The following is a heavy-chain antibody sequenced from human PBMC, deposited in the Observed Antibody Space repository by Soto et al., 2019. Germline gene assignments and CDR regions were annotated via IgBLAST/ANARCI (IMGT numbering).Heavy chain of an antibody. J-gene: IGHJ6*02. CDR2: IIPIFGTA. CDR1: GGTFSSYA. CDR3: ARGEYYYDSSGYYGYYYYGMDV. D-gene: IGHD3-22*01. Sequence: QVQLVQSGAEVKKPGSSVKVSCKASGGTFSSYAISWVRQAPGQGLEWMGGIIPIFGTANYAQKFQGRVTITADESMSTAYMELSSLRSEDTAVYYCARGEYYYDSSGYYGYYYYGMDVWGQGTTVTVSS. V-gene: IGHV1-69*01.